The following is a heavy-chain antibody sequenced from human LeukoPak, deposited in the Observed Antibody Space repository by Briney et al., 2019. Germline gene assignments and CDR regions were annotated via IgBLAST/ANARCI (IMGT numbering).Heavy chain of an antibody. D-gene: IGHD6-13*01. Sequence: PGTSLRLSCAASEFTFSSYDMHWVRQAPGRGLEWVGVISYDGGNKYYADSVKGRFTISRDNSKNTLYLQMNSLRAEDTALYYCARDVRYSSIWTDAFDIWGQGTLVTVSS. V-gene: IGHV3-30-3*01. CDR2: ISYDGGNK. CDR1: EFTFSSYD. J-gene: IGHJ3*02. CDR3: ARDVRYSSIWTDAFDI.